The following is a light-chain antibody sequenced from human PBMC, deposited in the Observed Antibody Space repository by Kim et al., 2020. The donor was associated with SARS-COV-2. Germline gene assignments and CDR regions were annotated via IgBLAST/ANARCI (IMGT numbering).Light chain of an antibody. V-gene: IGKV3-20*01. J-gene: IGKJ1*01. CDR3: QQYGSSPRT. Sequence: PGERATLSCRTSQSVSATYIAWYQQKRGQAPRLLIYGASSRAAGIPDRFSGSGSGTDFTLTISRLEPEDFAVYYCQQYGSSPRTFGQGTKVDIK. CDR1: QSVSATY. CDR2: GAS.